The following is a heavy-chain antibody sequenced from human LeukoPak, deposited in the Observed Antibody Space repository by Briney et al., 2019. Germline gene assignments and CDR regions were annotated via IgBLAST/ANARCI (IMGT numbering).Heavy chain of an antibody. CDR1: GHSFINYW. CDR2: IYVGDSDT. V-gene: IGHV5-51*01. J-gene: IGHJ4*02. Sequence: GESLKISCKASGHSFINYWIGWVRQMPGKGLEWMGIIYVGDSDTRYSPSFQGQVTISADKSISTAFLQWSSVKASDTAMYYCARGNHCGSTSCALDYWGQGTLVTVSS. D-gene: IGHD2-2*01. CDR3: ARGNHCGSTSCALDY.